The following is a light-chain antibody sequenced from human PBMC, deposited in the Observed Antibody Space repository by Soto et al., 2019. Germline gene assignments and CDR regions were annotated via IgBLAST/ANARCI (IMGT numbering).Light chain of an antibody. J-gene: IGKJ1*01. CDR2: GAS. Sequence: AIQLTQSPSSLSASVGDRVSITCRASQGIRNDLGWYQHKPRKAPKLLIHGASSLQSGVPSRFSGSASGTEFTLTISSLQPEDLASYYCLQDHSYPWTFGQGTKVEI. CDR3: LQDHSYPWT. CDR1: QGIRND. V-gene: IGKV1-6*01.